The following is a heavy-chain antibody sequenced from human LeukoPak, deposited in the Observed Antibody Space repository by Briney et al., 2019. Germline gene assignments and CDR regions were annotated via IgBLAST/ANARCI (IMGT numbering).Heavy chain of an antibody. CDR2: IIPIFGTA. J-gene: IGHJ6*03. CDR1: GGTFSSYA. CDR3: ARGSDLIPGYYYYMDV. V-gene: IGHV1-69*13. Sequence: SVKVSCKASGGTFSSYAISWVRQAPGQGLEWMGGIIPIFGTANYAQKFQGRVTITADESTSTAYMELSSPRSEDTAVYYCARGSDLIPGYYYYMDVWGKGTTVTVSS. D-gene: IGHD2-8*01.